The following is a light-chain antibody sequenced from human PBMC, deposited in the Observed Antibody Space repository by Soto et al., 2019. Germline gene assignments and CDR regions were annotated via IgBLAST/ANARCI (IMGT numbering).Light chain of an antibody. J-gene: IGKJ1*01. CDR1: QSIDNR. V-gene: IGKV3-15*01. Sequence: IVMTQSPATLSVSPGERATLSCRAGQSIDNRLAWYQQRPGQAPRLLIYAASTRATGIPARFSGSGSGTEFTLTISGPQSEDFGVYYGPQYYSCPTVGQGSKV. CDR2: AAS. CDR3: PQYYSCPT.